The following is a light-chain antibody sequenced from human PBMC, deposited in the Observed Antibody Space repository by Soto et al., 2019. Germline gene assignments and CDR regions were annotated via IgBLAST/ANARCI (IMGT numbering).Light chain of an antibody. V-gene: IGKV3-20*01. CDR3: QQYGRSPPFS. J-gene: IGKJ3*01. CDR1: QSVSSSY. Sequence: EIVLTQSPGTLSLSPGERATLSCRASQSVSSSYLAWYQQKPGQAPRLLIYGASSRATGIPDRFSGSGSGTDITLTISRLDPEDFAVYYCQQYGRSPPFSFGPVTKVDSK. CDR2: GAS.